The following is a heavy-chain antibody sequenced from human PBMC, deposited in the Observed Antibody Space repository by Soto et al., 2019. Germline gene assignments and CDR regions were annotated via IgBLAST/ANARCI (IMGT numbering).Heavy chain of an antibody. J-gene: IGHJ6*02. Sequence: SETLSLTCAVSGYSISSGYYWGWIRQPPGKGLEWIGSIYHSGRTYYNPSLKSRVTISVDTSKNQFSLKLRYVTAADTAVYYCERVRGNSGEGYYYYYYGMDVWGQGNTVT. CDR3: ERVRGNSGEGYYYYYYGMDV. CDR1: GYSISSGYY. D-gene: IGHD6-25*01. V-gene: IGHV4-38-2*01. CDR2: IYHSGRT.